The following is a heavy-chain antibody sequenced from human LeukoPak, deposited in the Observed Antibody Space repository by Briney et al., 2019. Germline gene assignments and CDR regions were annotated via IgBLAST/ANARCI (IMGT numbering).Heavy chain of an antibody. CDR2: ITHSGRT. V-gene: IGHV4-34*01. Sequence: PAETLSLACAVYGGSFSGYYWGWIRQPPGKGMEWIGEITHSGRTNYNTTLKSRETISVDTSKNQHSVKQSSVTAADTGVYCCARGREDDLWSVLDACDIWRQRTKVADSS. J-gene: IGHJ3*02. D-gene: IGHD3-3*01. CDR1: GGSFSGYY. CDR3: ARGREDDLWSVLDACDI.